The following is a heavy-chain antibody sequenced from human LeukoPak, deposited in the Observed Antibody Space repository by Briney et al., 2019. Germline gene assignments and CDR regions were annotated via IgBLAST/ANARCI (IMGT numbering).Heavy chain of an antibody. CDR2: ISTGATTI. CDR3: AKTRPYQLLYYFDY. Sequence: GGSLRLSCAASGFTFNSHEMNWVRQAPGKGLEWISHISTGATTIYYADSVKGRFTISRDNAKNSLYLQMNSLRAEDTAVYYCAKTRPYQLLYYFDYWGQGTLVTVSS. V-gene: IGHV3-48*03. J-gene: IGHJ4*02. D-gene: IGHD2-2*02. CDR1: GFTFNSHE.